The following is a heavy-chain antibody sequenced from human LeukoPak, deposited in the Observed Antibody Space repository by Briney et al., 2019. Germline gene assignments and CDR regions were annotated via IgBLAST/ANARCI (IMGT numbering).Heavy chain of an antibody. CDR1: GYTFTSYD. CDR2: MNPNSGNT. CDR3: ARGAVTTFYYYYYMDV. D-gene: IGHD4-17*01. Sequence: ASVKVSRKASGYTFTSYDINWVRQATGQGLEWMGWMNPNSGNTGYAQKFQGRVTITRNTSISTAYMELSSLRSEDTAVYYCARGAVTTFYYYYYMDVWGKGTTVTVSS. J-gene: IGHJ6*03. V-gene: IGHV1-8*03.